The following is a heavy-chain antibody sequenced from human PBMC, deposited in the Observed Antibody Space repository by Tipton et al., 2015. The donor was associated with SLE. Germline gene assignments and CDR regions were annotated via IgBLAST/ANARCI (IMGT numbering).Heavy chain of an antibody. V-gene: IGHV3-30*02. Sequence: GSLRLSCAASGFTFSSFAMHWVRQTPGKGLEWVAFVRFDGSKTYYADFVKGRFTISRDNSKNTLYLQMNSLRAEDTAVFYCAKGYNAHYDSSGYSDWGQGAVVTVSS. CDR1: GFTFSSFA. CDR3: AKGYNAHYDSSGYSD. CDR2: VRFDGSKT. D-gene: IGHD3-22*01. J-gene: IGHJ4*02.